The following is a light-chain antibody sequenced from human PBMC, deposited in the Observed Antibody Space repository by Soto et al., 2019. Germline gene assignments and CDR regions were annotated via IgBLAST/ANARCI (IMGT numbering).Light chain of an antibody. CDR1: QSISSW. V-gene: IGKV1-5*01. CDR3: QQYNSYPWT. J-gene: IGKJ1*01. CDR2: DAS. Sequence: DIQMTQSPSTLSASVGDRVTITCRASQSISSWLAWYQQKPGKAPKLLIYDASSLESGVPSRFSGSGSGTEVTLTISSLHPDDFAAYYCQQYNSYPWTFGRGTKVEIK.